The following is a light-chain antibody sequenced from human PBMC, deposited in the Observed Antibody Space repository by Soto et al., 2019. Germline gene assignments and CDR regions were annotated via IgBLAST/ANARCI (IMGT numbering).Light chain of an antibody. CDR3: QQYCTSPRT. CDR1: QSVSINY. J-gene: IGKJ1*01. CDR2: GAS. Sequence: EIVLTQSPGTLSLSPGERATLSCRASQSVSINYVAWYQQRPGQAPRLLIYGASGRATGIPDRFSGSESGTDFTLTISRVEAEDSAVYFCQQYCTSPRTFGQGTKVEIK. V-gene: IGKV3-20*01.